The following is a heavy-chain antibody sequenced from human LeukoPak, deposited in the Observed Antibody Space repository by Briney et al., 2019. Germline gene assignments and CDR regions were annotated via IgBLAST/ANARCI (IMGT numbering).Heavy chain of an antibody. CDR3: AKDGTAYCSSTSCLYNWFDP. CDR1: GFTFSSYA. J-gene: IGHJ5*02. Sequence: GGSLRLSCAASGFTFSSYAMSWVRQAPGKGLEWVSAISGSGGSTYYADSVKGRFTISRDNSKNTLYLQMNSLRAEDTAVCYCAKDGTAYCSSTSCLYNWFDPWGQGTLVTVSS. D-gene: IGHD2-2*01. V-gene: IGHV3-23*01. CDR2: ISGSGGST.